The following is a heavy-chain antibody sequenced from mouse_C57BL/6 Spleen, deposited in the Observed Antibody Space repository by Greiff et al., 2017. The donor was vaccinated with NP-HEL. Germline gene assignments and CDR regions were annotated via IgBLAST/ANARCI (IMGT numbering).Heavy chain of an antibody. D-gene: IGHD2-4*01. CDR1: GYTFTSYW. J-gene: IGHJ2*01. V-gene: IGHV1-52*01. CDR2: IDPSDSET. Sequence: VKQSCKASGYTFTSYWMHWVKQRPIQGLEWIGNIDPSDSETHYNQKFKDKATLTVDKSSSTAYMQLSSLTSEDSAVYYCARFYDYDDYWGQGTTLTVAS. CDR3: ARFYDYDDY.